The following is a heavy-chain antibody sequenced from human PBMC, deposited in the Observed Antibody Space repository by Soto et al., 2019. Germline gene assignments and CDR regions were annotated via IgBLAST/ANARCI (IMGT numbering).Heavy chain of an antibody. Sequence: QLQLQESGPGLVKPSETLSLTCTVNGGPISSSGDYWGWVRQTPGKGLEWIGTISNSGSTYYNPSVMSRVTISVDTSKKQFSLRLISVTAADTAVYYCARGLSSSAYLDYWGQGTLVTVSS. CDR2: ISNSGST. J-gene: IGHJ4*02. D-gene: IGHD6-19*01. CDR1: GGPISSSGDY. CDR3: ARGLSSSAYLDY. V-gene: IGHV4-39*01.